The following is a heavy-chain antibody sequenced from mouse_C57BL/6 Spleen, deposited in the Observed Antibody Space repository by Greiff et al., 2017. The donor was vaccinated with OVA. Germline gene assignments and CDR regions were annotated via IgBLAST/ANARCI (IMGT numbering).Heavy chain of an antibody. CDR3: ARSSSYVNWYFDV. J-gene: IGHJ1*03. CDR2: IYPGDGDT. V-gene: IGHV1-82*01. D-gene: IGHD1-1*01. Sequence: VQLQQSGPELVKPGASVKISCKASGYAFSSSWMNWVKQRPGKGLEWIGRIYPGDGDTTYNGKFKGKATLTADKSSSTAYMQLSSLTSEDSAVYFCARSSSYVNWYFDVWGTGTTVTVSS. CDR1: GYAFSSSW.